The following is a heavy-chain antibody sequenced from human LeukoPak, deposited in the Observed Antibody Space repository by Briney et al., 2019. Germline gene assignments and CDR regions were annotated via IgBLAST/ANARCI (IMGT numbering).Heavy chain of an antibody. J-gene: IGHJ4*02. Sequence: GGSLRLSCAASGFTFSSYAMHWVRQAPGKGLEWVAVISYDGSNEYYADSVKGRFTISRDNSKNTLYLQMNSLRAEDTAVYYCARGNSGSYAGDWGQGTLVTVSS. V-gene: IGHV3-30*04. CDR2: ISYDGSNE. D-gene: IGHD1-26*01. CDR3: ARGNSGSYAGD. CDR1: GFTFSSYA.